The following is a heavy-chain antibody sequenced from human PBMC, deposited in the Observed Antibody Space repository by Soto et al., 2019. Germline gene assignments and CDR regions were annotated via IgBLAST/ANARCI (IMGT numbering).Heavy chain of an antibody. Sequence: QVQLVQSGAEVKKPGASVKVSXKPSGXTFTSYGITWVRQAXGQGLEWMGWISAYNGNTNYAQKFQGRVTMTTDTSTSTAYMELRSLGSDDTXXXXXXXXXXXXXXXXFDYWGQGTLVTVSS. V-gene: IGHV1-18*01. CDR1: GXTFTSYG. CDR3: XXXXXXXXXXXFDY. J-gene: IGHJ4*02. CDR2: ISAYNGNT.